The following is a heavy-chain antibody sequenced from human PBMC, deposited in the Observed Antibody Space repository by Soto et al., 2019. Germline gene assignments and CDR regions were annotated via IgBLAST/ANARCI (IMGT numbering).Heavy chain of an antibody. CDR1: GFTVSNNY. V-gene: IGHV3-53*01. J-gene: IGHJ4*02. CDR3: GAQPGGGGY. Sequence: EVQLVESGGGLIQPGGSLRLSCAVSGFTVSNNYMSWVRQAPGKGLEGVSVIYSGGYTAYGDSVKGRFTISRDNSKNTLTLQRNTRGAAAPAFYSWGAQPGGGGYWGQGTLVTVSS. CDR2: IYSGGYT. D-gene: IGHD3-10*01.